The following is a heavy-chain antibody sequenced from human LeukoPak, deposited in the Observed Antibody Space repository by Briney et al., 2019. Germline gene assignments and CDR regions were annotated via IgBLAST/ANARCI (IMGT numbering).Heavy chain of an antibody. J-gene: IGHJ4*02. CDR2: IYYSGST. D-gene: IGHD3-16*01. V-gene: IGHV4-39*01. CDR1: GGSISSSSYY. CDR3: ARGYYDYVWGEGYYFDY. Sequence: SETLSLTCTVSGGSISSSSYYWGWIRQPPGKGLEWIGSIYYSGSTYYNPSLKSRVTISVDTSKNQFSLKLSSVTAADTAVYYCARGYYDYVWGEGYYFDYWGQGTLVTVSS.